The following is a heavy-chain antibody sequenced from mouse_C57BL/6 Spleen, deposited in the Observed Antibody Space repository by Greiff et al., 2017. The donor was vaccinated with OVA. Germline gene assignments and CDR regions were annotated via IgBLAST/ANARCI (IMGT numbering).Heavy chain of an antibody. V-gene: IGHV2-9-1*01. J-gene: IGHJ3*01. D-gene: IGHD2-2*01. CDR1: GFSLTSYA. CDR2: LWTGGGT. CDR3: ARNGDGYDAWFAY. Sequence: QVQLKESGPGLVAPSQSLSITCTVSGFSLTSYAISWVRQPPGKGLEWLAVLWTGGGTNYNSALKSRLSISKDNSKSQVFLKMNSLQTDDTARYYCARNGDGYDAWFAYWGQGTLVTVSA.